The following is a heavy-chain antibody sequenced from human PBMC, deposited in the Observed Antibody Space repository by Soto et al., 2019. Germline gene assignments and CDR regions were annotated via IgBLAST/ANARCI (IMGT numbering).Heavy chain of an antibody. J-gene: IGHJ3*02. D-gene: IGHD3-10*01. V-gene: IGHV1-18*01. CDR2: ISAYNGNT. CDR3: ARAMVRLPPDDAFDI. Sequence: ASVKVSCKASGYTFTSYGISWVRQAPGQGLEWMGWISAYNGNTNYAQKLQGRVTMTTDTSTSTAYMELRSLRSDDTAVYYCARAMVRLPPDDAFDIWGQGTMVTVSS. CDR1: GYTFTSYG.